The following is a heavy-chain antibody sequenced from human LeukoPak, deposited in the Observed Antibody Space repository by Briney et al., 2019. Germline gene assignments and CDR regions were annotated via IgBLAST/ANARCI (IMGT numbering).Heavy chain of an antibody. Sequence: GASVKVSCKVSGYTLTELSMHWVRQAPGKGLGWMGGFYPEDGETIYAQKFQGRVTMTEDTSTDTAYMELSSLRSEDTAVYYCATMDLITMVRGVITNWFDPWGQGTLVTVSS. J-gene: IGHJ5*02. CDR3: ATMDLITMVRGVITNWFDP. CDR2: FYPEDGET. V-gene: IGHV1-24*01. D-gene: IGHD3-10*01. CDR1: GYTLTELS.